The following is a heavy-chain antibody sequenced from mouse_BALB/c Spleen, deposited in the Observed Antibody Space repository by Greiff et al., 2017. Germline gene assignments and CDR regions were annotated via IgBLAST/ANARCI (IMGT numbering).Heavy chain of an antibody. D-gene: IGHD2-1*01. CDR3: ARGNGNGYYYAMDY. CDR2: ISSGGST. Sequence: EVQLVESGGGLVKPGGSLKLSCAASGFTFSSYAMSWVRQTPEKRLEWVASISSGGSTYYPDSVKGRFTISRDNARNILYLQMSSLRSEDTAMYYCARGNGNGYYYAMDYWGQGTSVTVSS. V-gene: IGHV5-6-5*01. J-gene: IGHJ4*01. CDR1: GFTFSSYA.